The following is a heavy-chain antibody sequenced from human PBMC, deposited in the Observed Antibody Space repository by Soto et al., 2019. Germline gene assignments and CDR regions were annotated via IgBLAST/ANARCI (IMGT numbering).Heavy chain of an antibody. CDR3: ARVGGVAARTFDY. CDR2: LYYSGNT. V-gene: IGHV4-59*01. J-gene: IGHJ4*02. Sequence: SETLALTCTVSGGSISPFYLSWVRQPPGKGLECIGYLYYSGNTNYNPSLKSRVTISVDASKNQVSLRLTSVTAADTAVYYCARVGGVAARTFDYWGQGTVVTV. CDR1: GGSISPFY. D-gene: IGHD2-15*01.